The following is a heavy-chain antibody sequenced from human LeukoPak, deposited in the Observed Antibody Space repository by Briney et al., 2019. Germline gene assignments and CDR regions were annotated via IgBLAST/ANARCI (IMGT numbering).Heavy chain of an antibody. CDR1: GGSVSSNY. D-gene: IGHD6-13*01. CDR3: ARLYSSGWYYFDY. CDR2: IHYSGST. J-gene: IGHJ4*02. Sequence: SETLSLTCTVSGGSVSSNYWGWIRQPPGKGLEWIGSIHYSGSTNYNPSLKSRVTISVDTSKNQFSLKLSSVTAADTAVYYCARLYSSGWYYFDYWGQGTLVTVSS. V-gene: IGHV4-59*08.